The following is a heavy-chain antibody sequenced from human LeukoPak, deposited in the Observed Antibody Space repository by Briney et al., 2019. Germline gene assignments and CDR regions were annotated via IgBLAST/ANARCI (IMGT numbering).Heavy chain of an antibody. CDR1: GYTFTSYG. Sequence: ASVKVSCKASGYTFTSYGISWVRQAPGQGLEWMGWISAYNGNTNYAQKLQGRVSMTRNTPISTAYMELSSLRSEDTAVYYCARVGYDGSGYYLHDYWGQGTLVTVSS. D-gene: IGHD3-22*01. CDR3: ARVGYDGSGYYLHDY. J-gene: IGHJ4*02. V-gene: IGHV1-18*01. CDR2: ISAYNGNT.